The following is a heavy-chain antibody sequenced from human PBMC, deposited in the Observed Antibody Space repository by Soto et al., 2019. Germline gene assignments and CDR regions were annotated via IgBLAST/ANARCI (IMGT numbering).Heavy chain of an antibody. CDR1: GGSFSGYY. CDR2: INHSGST. CDR3: ASVGVSYCSSTSCYYNWFDP. D-gene: IGHD2-2*01. V-gene: IGHV4-34*01. Sequence: SETLSLTCAVYGGSFSGYYWSWIRQPPGKGLEWIGEINHSGSTNYTPSLKSRVTISVDTSKNQFSLKLSSVTAADTAVYYCASVGVSYCSSTSCYYNWFDPWGPGTLGT. J-gene: IGHJ5*02.